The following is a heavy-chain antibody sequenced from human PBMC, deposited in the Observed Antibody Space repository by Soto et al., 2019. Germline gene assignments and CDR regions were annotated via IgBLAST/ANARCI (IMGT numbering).Heavy chain of an antibody. Sequence: PSETLSLTCAVYGGSFSGYYWSWIRQPPGKGLEWIGEINHSGSTNYNPSLKSRVTISVDTSKNQFSLKLSSVTAADTAMYYCARAGYSSSWYLWFDPWGQGTLVTVSS. CDR2: INHSGST. CDR1: GGSFSGYY. V-gene: IGHV4-34*01. J-gene: IGHJ5*02. CDR3: ARAGYSSSWYLWFDP. D-gene: IGHD6-13*01.